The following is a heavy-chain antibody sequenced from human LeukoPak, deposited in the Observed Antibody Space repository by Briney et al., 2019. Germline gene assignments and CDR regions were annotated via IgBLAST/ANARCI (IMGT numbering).Heavy chain of an antibody. V-gene: IGHV3-64D*06. CDR1: EFTFSNYP. CDR3: VKDLLTTVTTWDY. Sequence: GGSLRLSCSASEFTFSNYPMHWVRQAPGKGLEYVSGISSNGGSTYYADSVKGRFTISRDNSKSMLYLQLSSLRTEDTAVYYCVKDLLTTVTTWDYWGQGTLVTVSS. J-gene: IGHJ4*02. CDR2: ISSNGGST. D-gene: IGHD4-17*01.